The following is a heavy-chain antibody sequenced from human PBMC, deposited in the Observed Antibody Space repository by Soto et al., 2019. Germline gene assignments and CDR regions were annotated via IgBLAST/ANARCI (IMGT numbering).Heavy chain of an antibody. Sequence: EVQLVESGGGLVKPGGSLRLSCVGSGFTFTNHNLNWVRQAPGKGLEWVSSISSSSTHKYYADSVKGRFTISRDNANXXXXXXXXXXXXXXXXXXXXXXXXXXXXGSCHLPEYFQHWGQGSLVTVSS. CDR3: XXXXXXXXGSCHLPEYFQH. CDR1: GFTFTNHN. V-gene: IGHV3-21*01. J-gene: IGHJ1*01. D-gene: IGHD2-15*01. CDR2: ISSSSTHK.